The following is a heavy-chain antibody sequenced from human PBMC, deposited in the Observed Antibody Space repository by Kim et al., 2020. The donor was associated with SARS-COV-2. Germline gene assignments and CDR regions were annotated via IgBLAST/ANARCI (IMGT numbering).Heavy chain of an antibody. CDR2: ISGSGGST. CDR1: GFTFSSYA. J-gene: IGHJ5*02. V-gene: IGHV3-23*01. CDR3: AKDPEYISGWYFGSNWFDP. D-gene: IGHD6-19*01. Sequence: GGSLRLSCAASGFTFSSYAMSWVRQAPGKGLEWVSAISGSGGSTYYADSVKGRFTISRDNSKNTLYLQMNSLRAEDTAVYYCAKDPEYISGWYFGSNWFDPWGQGTLVTVSS.